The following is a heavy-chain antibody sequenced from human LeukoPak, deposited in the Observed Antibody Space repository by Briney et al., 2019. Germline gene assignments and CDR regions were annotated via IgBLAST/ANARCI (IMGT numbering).Heavy chain of an antibody. CDR3: ARGLGQRMYSGSYYDY. J-gene: IGHJ4*02. CDR2: MNPNSGNT. V-gene: IGHV1-8*03. D-gene: IGHD1-26*01. CDR1: GYTFTSYD. Sequence: GASVKVSCKASGYTFTSYDINWVRQATGQGLEWMGWMNPNSGNTGYAQKFQGRVTITRNTSISTAYMELSSLRSEDTAVYYCARGLGQRMYSGSYYDYWGQGTLVTVSS.